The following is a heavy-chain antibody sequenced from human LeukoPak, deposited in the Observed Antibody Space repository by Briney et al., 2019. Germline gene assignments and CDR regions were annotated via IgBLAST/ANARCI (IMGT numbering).Heavy chain of an antibody. CDR3: AREYRSSWYLNWFDP. Sequence: SETLSLTCTVSGGSISSYYWSWIRQPPGKGLEWIGSIYYSGSTYYNPSLKSRVTISVDTSKNQFSLKLSSVTAADTAVYYCAREYRSSWYLNWFDPWGQGTLVTVSS. J-gene: IGHJ5*02. CDR1: GGSISSYY. CDR2: IYYSGST. D-gene: IGHD6-13*01. V-gene: IGHV4-59*05.